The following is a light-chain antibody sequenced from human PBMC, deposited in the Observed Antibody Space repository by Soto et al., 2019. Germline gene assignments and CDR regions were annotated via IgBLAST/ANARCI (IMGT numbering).Light chain of an antibody. V-gene: IGKV3-11*01. Sequence: EIVLTQSPAALSGSPGERATLSCMSSQSVSSYLAWYQQKPGQAPRLLIYDASNRATGIPARFSGSGSGTDFTLTISSLEPEDFAVYYCQQRSNWPLTFGGGTKVDIK. J-gene: IGKJ4*01. CDR1: QSVSSY. CDR3: QQRSNWPLT. CDR2: DAS.